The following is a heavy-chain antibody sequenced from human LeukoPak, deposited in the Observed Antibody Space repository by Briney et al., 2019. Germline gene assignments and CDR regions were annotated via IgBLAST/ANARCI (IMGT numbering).Heavy chain of an antibody. V-gene: IGHV4-59*01. CDR3: AREGGSYGGDFDY. J-gene: IGHJ4*02. CDR2: IFYNGST. Sequence: SETLSLTCTVSGGSISSYYWSWLRQPPGKGLEWIGYIFYNGSTHYNPSLKSRVTISLDTSKNQFSLKLASVTAADTAVYYCAREGGSYGGDFDYWGQGTLVTVSS. D-gene: IGHD1-26*01. CDR1: GGSISSYY.